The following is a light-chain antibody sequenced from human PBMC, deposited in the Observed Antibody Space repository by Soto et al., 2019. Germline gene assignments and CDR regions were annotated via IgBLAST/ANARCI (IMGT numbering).Light chain of an antibody. CDR3: RQYGRSLGFA. CDR2: GAS. CDR1: QTVTSNF. J-gene: IGKJ4*01. Sequence: VLTQSPCTLSLSPGERATLSCGASQTVTSNFLAWYQEKPGQAPRLLIYGASSRATGIPDRFSGSGSGTDFTLTISRLEREDFAAYYWRQYGRSLGFAFGGGTKVDIK. V-gene: IGKV3-20*01.